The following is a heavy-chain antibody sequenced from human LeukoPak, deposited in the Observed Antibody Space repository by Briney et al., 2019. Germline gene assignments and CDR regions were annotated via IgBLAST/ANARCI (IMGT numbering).Heavy chain of an antibody. D-gene: IGHD1-26*01. Sequence: GGSLRLSCAASGFTFSGYWMSWVRQTPEKGLEWVANIKQDGYEKYYVDSVKGRFTVSRDNAKNSLYLQMNSLRADDTAIYYCARDKIVGPTTLDYWGQGTLVTVSS. V-gene: IGHV3-7*01. J-gene: IGHJ4*02. CDR2: IKQDGYEK. CDR1: GFTFSGYW. CDR3: ARDKIVGPTTLDY.